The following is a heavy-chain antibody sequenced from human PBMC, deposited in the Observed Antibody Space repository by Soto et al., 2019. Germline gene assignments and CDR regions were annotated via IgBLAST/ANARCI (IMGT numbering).Heavy chain of an antibody. CDR2: IYSGGST. CDR3: ARARIPFNYDFWSGYYFDY. CDR1: GFTVSSNY. Sequence: GSLRLSCAASGFTVSSNYMSWVRQAPGKGLEWVSVIYSGGSTYYADSVKGRFTISRDNSKNTLYLQMNSLRAEDTAVYYCARARIPFNYDFWSGYYFDYWGQGTLVTVSS. V-gene: IGHV3-53*01. J-gene: IGHJ4*02. D-gene: IGHD3-3*01.